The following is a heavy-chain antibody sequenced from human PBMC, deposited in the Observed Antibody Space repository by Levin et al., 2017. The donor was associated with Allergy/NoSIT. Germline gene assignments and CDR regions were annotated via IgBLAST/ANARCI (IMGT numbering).Heavy chain of an antibody. Sequence: ASVKVSCKASGGTFSSYAISWVRQAPGQGLEWMGGIIPIFGTANYAQKFQGRVTITADESTSTAYMELSSLRSEDTAVYYCARGGNYGDGFDYWGQGTLVTVSS. CDR2: IIPIFGTA. J-gene: IGHJ4*02. V-gene: IGHV1-69*13. CDR1: GGTFSSYA. CDR3: ARGGNYGDGFDY. D-gene: IGHD4-17*01.